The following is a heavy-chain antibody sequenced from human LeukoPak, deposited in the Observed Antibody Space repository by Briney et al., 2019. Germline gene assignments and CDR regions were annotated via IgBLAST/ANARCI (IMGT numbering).Heavy chain of an antibody. Sequence: GSLRLSCAASGFIFSTYAIPWVRQAPGKGLEWVAVISFDGRDNYYADSVKGRFTVSRDNSKNKVFLQMNSLRSEDTAVYYCARDLGGLQWLTSSDAFDIWGQGTMVTVSS. D-gene: IGHD4-11*01. CDR3: ARDLGGLQWLTSSDAFDI. CDR1: GFIFSTYA. V-gene: IGHV3-30*01. CDR2: ISFDGRDN. J-gene: IGHJ3*02.